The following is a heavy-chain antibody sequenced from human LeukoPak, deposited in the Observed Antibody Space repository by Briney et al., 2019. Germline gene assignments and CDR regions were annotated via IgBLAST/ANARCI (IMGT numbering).Heavy chain of an antibody. CDR3: ARQEGTREFDY. J-gene: IGHJ4*02. Sequence: SETLSLTFTVSGGSISSYYWSRIRQPPAKGLAWIGYIYYSGSTNYNPSLKSHVTISVDTFQTQFSLKLSSVTAADTAVYYCARQEGTREFDYWGQGTLVTVSS. D-gene: IGHD1-7*01. V-gene: IGHV4-59*08. CDR1: GGSISSYY. CDR2: IYYSGST.